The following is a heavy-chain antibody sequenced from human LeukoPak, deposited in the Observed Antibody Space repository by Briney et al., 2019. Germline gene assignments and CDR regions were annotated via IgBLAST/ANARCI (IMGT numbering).Heavy chain of an antibody. V-gene: IGHV3-23*01. Sequence: GGSLRLSCVASGFTLSSGGMSWVRQAPGKGLEWVSGITGSGEITKYAGSVKGRFTISRDTSKNTLNLQMNSLRADDTAVYYCVKEPPPGGIGYYFDYWGQGTLVTVSS. CDR2: ITGSGEIT. CDR3: VKEPPPGGIGYYFDY. J-gene: IGHJ4*02. CDR1: GFTLSSGG. D-gene: IGHD2-15*01.